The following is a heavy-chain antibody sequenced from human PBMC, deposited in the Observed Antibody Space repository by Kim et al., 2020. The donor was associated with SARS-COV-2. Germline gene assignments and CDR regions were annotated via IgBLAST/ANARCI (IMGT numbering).Heavy chain of an antibody. V-gene: IGHV4-39*01. Sequence: YYNPSLKSRVPLAVETSRNQFSLKLSSVTAADTAVFYCTRHLSGSSWFDYWGQGTLVTVSS. CDR3: TRHLSGSSWFDY. J-gene: IGHJ4*02. D-gene: IGHD6-13*01.